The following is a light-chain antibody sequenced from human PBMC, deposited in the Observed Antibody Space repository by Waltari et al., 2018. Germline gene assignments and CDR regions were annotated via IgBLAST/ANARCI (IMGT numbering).Light chain of an antibody. CDR1: SSDIGGYDY. CDR3: CSYAGTYTWV. Sequence: QSALTQPRSVSGSPGQSVTIPCPGTSSDIGGYDYFSWYQHHPGKAPKPLIYDVTKRPSGVPDRFSASKSGNTASLTISGLQAEDEADYFCCSYAGTYTWVFGGGTTLTVL. CDR2: DVT. J-gene: IGLJ3*02. V-gene: IGLV2-11*01.